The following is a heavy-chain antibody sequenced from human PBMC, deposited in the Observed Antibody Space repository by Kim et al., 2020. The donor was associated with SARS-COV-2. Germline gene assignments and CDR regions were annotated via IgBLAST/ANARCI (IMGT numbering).Heavy chain of an antibody. J-gene: IGHJ4*02. V-gene: IGHV3-66*01. D-gene: IGHD5-12*01. Sequence: GGSLRLSCAASGFSVSTNYMSWVRQAPGKGLEWVSVIYSDVSTYYADSVKDRFTISRDSSKNTLYLQMNSLRAEDTAVYYCARVARGDGYNYDNWGQGTLVTVSS. CDR3: ARVARGDGYNYDN. CDR2: IYSDVST. CDR1: GFSVSTNY.